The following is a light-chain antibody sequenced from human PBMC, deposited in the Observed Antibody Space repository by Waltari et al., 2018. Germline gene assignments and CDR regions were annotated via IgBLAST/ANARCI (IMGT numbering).Light chain of an antibody. V-gene: IGLV2-14*03. CDR2: DVS. J-gene: IGLJ1*01. CDR1: SSDIGTYNY. CDR3: DSKSSSSPHV. Sequence: QSALTQPASVSGSPGQSITVSCTGTSSDIGTYNYVSWYQQHPGKAPKLMIYDVSSRSSGVSNRFSGSKSGNTASLTISGLQAEDEADYYCDSKSSSSPHVFGTGTKVTVL.